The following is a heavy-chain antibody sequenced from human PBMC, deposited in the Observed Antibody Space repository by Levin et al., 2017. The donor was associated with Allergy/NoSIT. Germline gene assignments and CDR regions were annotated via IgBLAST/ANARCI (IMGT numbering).Heavy chain of an antibody. J-gene: IGHJ4*02. Sequence: GGSLRLSCAASGFTFSSYWMHWVRQAPGKGLVWVSRINSDGSSTSYADSVKGRFTISRDNAKNTLYLQMNSLRAEDTAVYYCAREVEYSSGWYCDYWGQGTLVTVSS. V-gene: IGHV3-74*01. CDR1: GFTFSSYW. CDR2: INSDGSST. CDR3: AREVEYSSGWYCDY. D-gene: IGHD6-19*01.